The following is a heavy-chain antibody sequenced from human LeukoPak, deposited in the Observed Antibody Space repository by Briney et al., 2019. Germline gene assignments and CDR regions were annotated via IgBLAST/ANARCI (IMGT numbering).Heavy chain of an antibody. CDR3: ARGHDYYYSGRQSWFDP. CDR1: GGSFNGYY. Sequence: SETLSLTCAVYGGSFNGYYWTWIRQPPEKGLEWIGYIHSIGGTNYNPSLKSRVTISVDTSKNQFSLKLSSVTAADTAFYYCARGHDYYYSGRQSWFDPWGQGTLVTVSS. CDR2: IHSIGGT. J-gene: IGHJ5*02. D-gene: IGHD3-10*01. V-gene: IGHV4-59*01.